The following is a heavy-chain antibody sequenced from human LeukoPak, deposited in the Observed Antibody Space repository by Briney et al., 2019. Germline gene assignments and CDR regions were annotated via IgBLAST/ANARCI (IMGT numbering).Heavy chain of an antibody. CDR2: ISSNGGST. V-gene: IGHV3-64*01. CDR3: ASFDE. Sequence: GGSRRLSCAASGFTFSSYAMHWVRQAPGKGLEYVSAISSNGGSTYYANSVKGRFTISRDNSKNTLYLQMGSLRAEDMAVYYCASFDEWGQGTLVTVSS. J-gene: IGHJ4*02. CDR1: GFTFSSYA.